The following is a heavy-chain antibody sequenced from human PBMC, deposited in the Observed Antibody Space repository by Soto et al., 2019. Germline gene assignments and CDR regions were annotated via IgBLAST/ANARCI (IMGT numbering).Heavy chain of an antibody. J-gene: IGHJ3*02. Sequence: QLHLVQSGAVVKKPGASVTVSCSASGYPVTAYYMHWVRQAPGRGLEWMGGINPATGAAKYTQTFQGRGTMTRDTSKSTVFKELGGLTSEDTAVFYCARGGGVGVAGSAAFDMWGQGTLVTVSS. CDR1: GYPVTAYY. V-gene: IGHV1-2*02. D-gene: IGHD3-3*01. CDR2: INPATGAA. CDR3: ARGGGVGVAGSAAFDM.